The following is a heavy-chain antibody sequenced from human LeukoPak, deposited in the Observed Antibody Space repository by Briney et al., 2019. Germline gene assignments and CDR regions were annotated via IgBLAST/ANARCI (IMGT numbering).Heavy chain of an antibody. V-gene: IGHV3-15*01. CDR1: GFTFSDAW. Sequence: GGSPRLSCVGSGFTFSDAWMTWVRQAPGKGLEWVGRIKSKIDGGTIDYAEPVKGRFTISRGDSRNTLYLQMSSLKTEDTAVYYCTSRRQDGWWGQGTLVTVS. J-gene: IGHJ4*02. D-gene: IGHD2-15*01. CDR3: TSRRQDGW. CDR2: IKSKIDGGTI.